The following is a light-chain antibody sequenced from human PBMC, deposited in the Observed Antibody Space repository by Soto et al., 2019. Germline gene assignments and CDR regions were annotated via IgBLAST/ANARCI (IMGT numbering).Light chain of an antibody. CDR2: GAS. CDR3: QQYRSPPST. V-gene: IGKV3-20*01. CDR1: QSVTSSY. J-gene: IGKJ2*02. Sequence: EIVMTQSPGTLSLSPGDRATLSCRASQSVTSSYLAWYQQRPGQAPRLLIYGASSRATGIPDRFSGYGSGTDITLTISRLETEDFAVYYCQQYRSPPSTFGQGTKLEIK.